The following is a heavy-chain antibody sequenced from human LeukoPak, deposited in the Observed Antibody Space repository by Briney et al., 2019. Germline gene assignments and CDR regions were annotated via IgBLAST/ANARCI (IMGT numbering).Heavy chain of an antibody. J-gene: IGHJ4*02. V-gene: IGHV4-59*01. CDR1: GGSISSYY. CDR2: IYYSGST. D-gene: IGHD3-10*01. CDR3: ARESRGSGSYYLDY. Sequence: KPSETLSLTCTVSGGSISSYYWSWIRQPPGKGLEWIGYIYYSGSTNYNPSLKSRVTISVDTSKNQFSLKLSSVTAADTAVYFCARESRGSGSYYLDYWGQGTLVTVSS.